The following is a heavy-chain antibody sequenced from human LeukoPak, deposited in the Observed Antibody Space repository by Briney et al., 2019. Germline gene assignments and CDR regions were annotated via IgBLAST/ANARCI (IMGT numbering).Heavy chain of an antibody. J-gene: IGHJ4*02. D-gene: IGHD7-27*01. CDR3: ARDSGESSPLRGTPLIY. Sequence: ASVKVSCKASGGTFSSYAISWVRQAPGQGLEWMGRIIPIFGTANYAQKFQGRVTITADESTSTAHMELSSLRSEDTAVYYCARDSGESSPLRGTPLIYWGQGTLVTVSS. CDR2: IIPIFGTA. V-gene: IGHV1-69*13. CDR1: GGTFSSYA.